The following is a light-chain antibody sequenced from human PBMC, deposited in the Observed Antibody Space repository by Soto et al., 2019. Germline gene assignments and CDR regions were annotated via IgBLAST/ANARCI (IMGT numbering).Light chain of an antibody. CDR2: AAS. CDR3: QKYSSVPV. Sequence: DIQMTQSPTSLSASVGDRVTIICRASQDIRNFVDWYQQKPGKSPKLLIYAASTLQSGVPSRFSGSGSGTDSTLTINRLKPEDVATYSYQKYSSVPVFGPGTKVEIK. CDR1: QDIRNF. V-gene: IGKV1-27*01. J-gene: IGKJ3*01.